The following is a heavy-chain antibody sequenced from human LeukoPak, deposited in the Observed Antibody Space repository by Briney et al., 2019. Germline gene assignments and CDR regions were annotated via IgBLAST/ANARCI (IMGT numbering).Heavy chain of an antibody. CDR2: ISSNGDNT. D-gene: IGHD2-15*01. Sequence: GGSLRLSCSASGFPFNTYAIHWVRQAPGKGLEYVAGISSNGDNTDFADSAKGRFTISRDNSKSTLFLQMDSLRAEDTAVYFCTRDSALLGVAFDLWGQGTVVTVSS. V-gene: IGHV3-64D*06. CDR1: GFPFNTYA. J-gene: IGHJ3*01. CDR3: TRDSALLGVAFDL.